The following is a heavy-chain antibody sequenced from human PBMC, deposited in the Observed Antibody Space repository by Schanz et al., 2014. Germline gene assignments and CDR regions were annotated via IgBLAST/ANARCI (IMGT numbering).Heavy chain of an antibody. V-gene: IGHV3-53*01. CDR1: GFTVSSNY. CDR2: IYSDGRT. CDR3: AKRCSSTSCSHGAFDI. D-gene: IGHD2-2*01. Sequence: EAQLVESGGGLIQPGGSLRLSCVASGFTVSSNYMSWVRQAPGEGLEWVSVIYSDGRTYYGDSVKGRFTISRDNSKNTLYLQMNSLRDEDTAMYYCAKRCSSTSCSHGAFDIWGQGTMVTVSS. J-gene: IGHJ3*02.